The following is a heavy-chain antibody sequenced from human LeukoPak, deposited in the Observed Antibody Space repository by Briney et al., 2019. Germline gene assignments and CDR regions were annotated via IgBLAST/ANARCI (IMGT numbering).Heavy chain of an antibody. CDR2: INSDGRNI. V-gene: IGHV3-74*01. CDR1: GFTISNYW. CDR3: VRADYCASTTCHDWFDP. Sequence: GGSLRLSRAASGFTISNYWMHWVRQGPGKGLGWVSRINSDGRNIGYADSVRGRFTISRDNARNTLYLQMNSLRAEDTAVYYCVRADYCASTTCHDWFDPWGQGTLVTVSS. J-gene: IGHJ5*02. D-gene: IGHD3-22*01.